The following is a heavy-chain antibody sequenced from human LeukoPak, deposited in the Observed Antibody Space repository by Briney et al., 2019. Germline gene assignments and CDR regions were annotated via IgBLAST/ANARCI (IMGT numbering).Heavy chain of an antibody. Sequence: ASVKVSCKASGYTFTSYAMNWVRQAPGQGLEWMGWINTNTGNPTYAQGFTGRFVFSLDTSVSTAYLQISGLKAEDTAVYYCARAVRRGVTPPPFGYWGQGTLVTVSS. V-gene: IGHV7-4-1*02. CDR3: ARAVRRGVTPPPFGY. CDR1: GYTFTSYA. J-gene: IGHJ4*02. CDR2: INTNTGNP. D-gene: IGHD3-10*01.